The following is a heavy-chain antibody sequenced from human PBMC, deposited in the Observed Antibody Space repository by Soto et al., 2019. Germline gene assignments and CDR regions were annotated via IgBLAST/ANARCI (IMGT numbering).Heavy chain of an antibody. CDR3: AKGGISQWDYFYYMEV. Sequence: QVQVQQWGAGLLKPSETLSLTCVVSGGSLSDYFWSWIRQPPGMALEWIGEINHLGSINYNPSLKSRATMQEDTSQNQFSPTLNPVTAADTATYYCAKGGISQWDYFYYMEVWDKGTTVTVAS. J-gene: IGHJ6*03. CDR1: GGSLSDYF. CDR2: INHLGSI. D-gene: IGHD6-19*01. V-gene: IGHV4-34*01.